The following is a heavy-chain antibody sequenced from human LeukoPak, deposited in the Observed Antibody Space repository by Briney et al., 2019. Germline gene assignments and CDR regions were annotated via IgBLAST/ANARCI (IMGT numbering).Heavy chain of an antibody. CDR1: GGSISSYY. CDR2: IYYSGST. J-gene: IGHJ4*02. D-gene: IGHD5-24*01. V-gene: IGHV4-59*01. CDR3: ARRGEDGYNYGDYFDY. Sequence: SETLSLTCTVSGGSISSYYWSWIRQPPGKGLEWIGYIYYSGSTNYNPSLKSRVTISVDTSKNQFSLKLSSVTAADTAAYYCARRGEDGYNYGDYFDYWGQGTLVTVSS.